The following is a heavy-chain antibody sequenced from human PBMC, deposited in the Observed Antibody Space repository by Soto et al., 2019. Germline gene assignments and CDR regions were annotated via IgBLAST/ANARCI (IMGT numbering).Heavy chain of an antibody. V-gene: IGHV3-23*01. Sequence: HPGGSLRLSCAASGFTFSSYAMSWVRQAPGKGLEWVSAISGSGGSTYYADSVKGRFTISRDNSKNTLYLQMNSLRAEDTAVYYCARARRVLAAAGPQLSYGMDVWGQGTTVTVSS. CDR3: ARARRVLAAAGPQLSYGMDV. CDR1: GFTFSSYA. CDR2: ISGSGGST. J-gene: IGHJ6*02. D-gene: IGHD6-13*01.